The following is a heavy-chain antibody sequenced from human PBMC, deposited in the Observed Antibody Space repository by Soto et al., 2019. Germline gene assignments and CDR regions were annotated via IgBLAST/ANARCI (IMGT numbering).Heavy chain of an antibody. CDR1: GGSFSGYY. CDR3: ARGPGYCTNGVCYPFDY. Sequence: QVQLQQWGAGLLKPSETLSLTCAVYGGSFSGYYWSWIRQPPGKGLEWIGEINHSGSTNYNPSLKSRVTISVDTSKNQFSLKLSSVTAADTAVYYCARGPGYCTNGVCYPFDYWGQGTLVTVSS. CDR2: INHSGST. J-gene: IGHJ4*02. V-gene: IGHV4-34*01. D-gene: IGHD2-8*01.